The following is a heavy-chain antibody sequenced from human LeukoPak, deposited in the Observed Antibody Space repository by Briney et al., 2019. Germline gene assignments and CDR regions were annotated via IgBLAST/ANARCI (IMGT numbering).Heavy chain of an antibody. CDR3: ARGARVFDY. Sequence: PSETLSLTCTVSGGSVSSGSYYWSWIRQPPGKGLEWIGYIYYSGSTNYNPSLKSRVTISVDTSKNQFSLKLSSVTAADTAVYYCARGARVFDYWGRGTLVTVSS. CDR2: IYYSGST. V-gene: IGHV4-61*01. J-gene: IGHJ4*02. CDR1: GGSVSSGSYY.